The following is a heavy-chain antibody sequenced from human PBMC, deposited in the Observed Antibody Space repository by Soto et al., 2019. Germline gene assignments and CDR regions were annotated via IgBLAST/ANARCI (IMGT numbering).Heavy chain of an antibody. V-gene: IGHV3-33*01. Sequence: GSLRLSCAASVLTFSSYGLHWFHQAPVKGLKWVADIWYDGSNKYYADSVKGRLTISRDNSKNTLYLQMKSLRAEDTAVYDCGRDFMAPYGMAFWGQGTTVTVSS. CDR3: GRDFMAPYGMAF. J-gene: IGHJ6*01. D-gene: IGHD5-12*01. CDR1: VLTFSSYG. CDR2: IWYDGSNK.